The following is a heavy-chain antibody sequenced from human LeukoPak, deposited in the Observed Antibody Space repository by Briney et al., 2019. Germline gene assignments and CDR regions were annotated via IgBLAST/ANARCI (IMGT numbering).Heavy chain of an antibody. J-gene: IGHJ4*02. CDR3: ARVRQQLVVLYYFDY. CDR1: GFTFSSYA. V-gene: IGHV3-30-3*01. Sequence: GGSLRLSCAASGFTFSSYAMHWVRQAPGKGLEWVAVISYDGSNKYYADSVKGRFTISRDNSKNTLYLQMNSLRAEDTAVYYCARVRQQLVVLYYFDYWGQGTLVTVSS. CDR2: ISYDGSNK. D-gene: IGHD6-13*01.